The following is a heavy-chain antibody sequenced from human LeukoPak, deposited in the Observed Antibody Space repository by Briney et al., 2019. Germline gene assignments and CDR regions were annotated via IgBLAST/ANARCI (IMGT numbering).Heavy chain of an antibody. CDR2: TNSYGSSI. CDR3: ARDGPATLDY. J-gene: IGHJ4*02. CDR1: GFTFSDYW. Sequence: GGSLRLSCAASGFTFSDYWMHWVRQAPGKGLVWVSRTNSYGSSISYADSVKGRFTISRDNAKNTLYLQMNSLRAEDTAVYYCARDGPATLDYWGQGILVTVSS. V-gene: IGHV3-74*01. D-gene: IGHD2-2*01.